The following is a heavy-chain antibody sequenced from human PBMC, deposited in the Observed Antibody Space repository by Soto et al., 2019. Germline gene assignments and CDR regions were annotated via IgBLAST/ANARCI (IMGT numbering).Heavy chain of an antibody. CDR2: ISWNGGST. J-gene: IGHJ6*02. CDR1: GFTFSSYA. CDR3: AKDIEADTAMDYYYGMDV. D-gene: IGHD5-18*01. V-gene: IGHV3-23*01. Sequence: GGSLRLSCAASGFTFSSYAMSWVRQAPGKGLEWVSGISWNGGSTGYADSVKGRFTISRDNSKNSLYLQMNSLRAEDTALYYCAKDIEADTAMDYYYGMDVWGQGTTVTVSS.